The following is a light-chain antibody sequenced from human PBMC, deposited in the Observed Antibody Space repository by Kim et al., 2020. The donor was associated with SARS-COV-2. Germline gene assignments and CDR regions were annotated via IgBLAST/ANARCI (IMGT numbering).Light chain of an antibody. J-gene: IGKJ4*01. CDR3: QQYYTWPLT. CDR2: GSS. Sequence: SVSPGERATLSCGASQSVYSNLAWYQQKPGQAPRLLIYGSSSRATGISARFSGSGSGTEFTLTISSLQSEDFAVYYCQQYYTWPLTFGGGTKLEI. CDR1: QSVYSN. V-gene: IGKV3-15*01.